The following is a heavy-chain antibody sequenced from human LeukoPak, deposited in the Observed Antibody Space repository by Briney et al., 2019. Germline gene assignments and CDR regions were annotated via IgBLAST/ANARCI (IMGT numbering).Heavy chain of an antibody. J-gene: IGHJ4*02. Sequence: GGSLRLSCAASGLTFSRSAMTWVRQGPGTGLEFVASIIYSGGATYYADSVKGRFTISRDNSKNTLYLQMNSLRAEDTALYYCAKDGLYYDGSEHVYYFDSWGQGTLVTVSS. D-gene: IGHD3-22*01. V-gene: IGHV3-23*01. CDR3: AKDGLYYDGSEHVYYFDS. CDR1: GLTFSRSA. CDR2: IIYSGGAT.